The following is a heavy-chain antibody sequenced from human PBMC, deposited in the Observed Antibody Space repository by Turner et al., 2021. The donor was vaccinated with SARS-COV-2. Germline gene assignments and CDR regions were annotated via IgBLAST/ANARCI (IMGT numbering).Heavy chain of an antibody. D-gene: IGHD2-2*01. CDR1: GYTRTELS. V-gene: IGHV1-24*01. CDR3: ATGYQLRVNWFDP. Sequence: QVRLVQSGAEVKKPGASVKVSCKISGYTRTELSMYWVRQAPGKGLEWMGGFDPEDGETIYAQNFQGRVTMTEYTSTDTAYMELSSLRSEDTAVYFCATGYQLRVNWFDPWGQGTLVTVSS. J-gene: IGHJ5*02. CDR2: FDPEDGET.